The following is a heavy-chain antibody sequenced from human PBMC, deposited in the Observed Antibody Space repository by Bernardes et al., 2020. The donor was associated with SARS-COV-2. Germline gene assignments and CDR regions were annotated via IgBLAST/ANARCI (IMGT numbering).Heavy chain of an antibody. CDR3: TTSLSLTVVVYAFDI. CDR2: FDPEDGEA. V-gene: IGHV1-24*01. D-gene: IGHD3-22*01. Sequence: ASVKVSCKVSGYTLCDLSMHWVRQAPGKGLEWMGTFDPEDGEAVYAQKFLGRVTMTADTSTYTSYMELSSLRSDDTAVYYCTTSLSLTVVVYAFDIWGQGTTVIVSS. CDR1: GYTLCDLS. J-gene: IGHJ3*02.